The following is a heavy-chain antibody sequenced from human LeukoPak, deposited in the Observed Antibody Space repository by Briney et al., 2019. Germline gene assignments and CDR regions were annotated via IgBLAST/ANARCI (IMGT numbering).Heavy chain of an antibody. Sequence: PGGSLRLSCAAASGFTFSGYFMHWVRQAPGKRLMWLSRINSDGSTTDYADSVKGRFTMSRDNAKNTVYLQMKSLRAEDTAVYYCAREGEWLPDYWGQGTLVTVSS. CDR2: INSDGSTT. J-gene: IGHJ4*02. CDR3: AREGEWLPDY. CDR1: GFTFSGYF. V-gene: IGHV3-74*01. D-gene: IGHD3-10*01.